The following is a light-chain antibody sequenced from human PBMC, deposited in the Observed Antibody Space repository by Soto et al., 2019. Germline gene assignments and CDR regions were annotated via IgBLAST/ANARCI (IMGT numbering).Light chain of an antibody. CDR1: KIGTKS. CDR2: DGT. J-gene: IGLJ2*01. Sequence: SYDLTQPPSVSVAPGQTATFTCGGDKIGTKSVHWHQQKPGQAPVLVVYDGTDRPSGIPERFSGSKSGNTVTLTISRVEAGDEADYYCQVWDRTTDFVVFGGGTKVTVL. CDR3: QVWDRTTDFVV. V-gene: IGLV3-21*02.